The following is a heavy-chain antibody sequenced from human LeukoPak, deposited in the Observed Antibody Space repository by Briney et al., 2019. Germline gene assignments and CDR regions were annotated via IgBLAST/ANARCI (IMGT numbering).Heavy chain of an antibody. J-gene: IGHJ4*02. D-gene: IGHD6-13*01. CDR2: ISISSNYI. CDR1: GFTFSRYS. Sequence: GGSLRLSCAASGFTFSRYSMNWVRQAPGKGLEWVSSISISSNYIYYTDSVKGRCAISRDNGKNSLYLQMNSLRAEDTALYYCARDQYSRSWYFVSPGGYWGQGTLVTVSS. CDR3: ARDQYSRSWYFVSPGGY. V-gene: IGHV3-21*04.